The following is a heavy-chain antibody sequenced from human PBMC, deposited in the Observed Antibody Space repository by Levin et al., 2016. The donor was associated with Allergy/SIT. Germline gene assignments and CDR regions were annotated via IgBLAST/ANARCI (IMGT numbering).Heavy chain of an antibody. V-gene: IGHV3-23*01. Sequence: GESLKISCAASGFTFSTYAMNWVRQAPGKGLEWVSTISNGGDRTYYADSVRGRFTISRDYSKNTVYLQMNNLRAEDTAIYYCTKDSGAIAFEYWGQGALVTVSS. CDR2: ISNGGDRT. J-gene: IGHJ4*02. D-gene: IGHD2-21*01. CDR3: TKDSGAIAFEY. CDR1: GFTFSTYA.